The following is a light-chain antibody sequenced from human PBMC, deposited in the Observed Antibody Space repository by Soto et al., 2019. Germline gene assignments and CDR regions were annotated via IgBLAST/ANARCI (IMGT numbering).Light chain of an antibody. J-gene: IGKJ1*01. CDR2: ATS. CDR3: QQYDNWPVGT. CDR1: QSVDSTY. V-gene: IGKV3-20*01. Sequence: EIVLTQSPGTLSLSPLEIATLSFMASQSVDSTYLAWYQQKPDQSPRLLIYATSTRAAGIPDRFSGSGSGTDFTLTISRLEPEDFAVYYCQQYDNWPVGTFGQGTKVDI.